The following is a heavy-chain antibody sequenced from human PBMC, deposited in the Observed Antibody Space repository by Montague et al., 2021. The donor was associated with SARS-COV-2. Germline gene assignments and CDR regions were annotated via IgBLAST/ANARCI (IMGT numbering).Heavy chain of an antibody. J-gene: IGHJ4*02. CDR2: ISDSGST. CDR1: GGSLNNYF. Sequence: SETRSLTCTVSGGSLNNYFWSWIRQPPGKGLEWVGYISDSGSTKYNPSLQSRVTISVDTARNQFSLKLLSVTAADTAFYYCSTVDSSGPWEYWGQGILVSVSS. V-gene: IGHV4-59*08. D-gene: IGHD3-22*01. CDR3: STVDSSGPWEY.